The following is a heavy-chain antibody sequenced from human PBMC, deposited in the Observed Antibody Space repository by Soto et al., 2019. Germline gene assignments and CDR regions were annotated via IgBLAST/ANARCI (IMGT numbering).Heavy chain of an antibody. CDR3: ARAPLVSPPLFFDYYYGMDV. CDR2: IYYSGST. D-gene: IGHD3-3*01. V-gene: IGHV4-31*03. Sequence: QVQLQESGPGLVKPSQTLSLTCTVSGGSISSGGYYWSWIRQHPGKGLEWIGYIYYSGSTYYNPSLQSRVTISVDTSKNQFSLKLSSVTAADTAVYYCARAPLVSPPLFFDYYYGMDVWGQGTTVTVSS. CDR1: GGSISSGGYY. J-gene: IGHJ6*02.